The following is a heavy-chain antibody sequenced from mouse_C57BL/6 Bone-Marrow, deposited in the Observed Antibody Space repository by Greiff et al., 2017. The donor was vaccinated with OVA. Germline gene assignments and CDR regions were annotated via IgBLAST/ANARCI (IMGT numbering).Heavy chain of an antibody. CDR1: GFTFTDYY. CDR3: ARSSYYSTPFAY. D-gene: IGHD2-5*01. CDR2: IRNKANGYTT. V-gene: IGHV7-3*01. J-gene: IGHJ3*01. Sequence: EVKLMESGGGLVQPGGSLSLSCAASGFTFTDYYMSWVRQPPGKALEWLGFIRNKANGYTTEYSVPVKGRFTIYRDNSQSILDLQMNALRTEDSATYYCARSSYYSTPFAYWGQGTLVTVSA.